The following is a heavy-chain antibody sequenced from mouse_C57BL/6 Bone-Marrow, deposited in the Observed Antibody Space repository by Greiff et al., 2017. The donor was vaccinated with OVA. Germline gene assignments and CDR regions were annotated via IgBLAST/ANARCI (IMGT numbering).Heavy chain of an antibody. Sequence: VQVVESGAELARPGASVKLSCKASGYTFTSYGISWVKQRTGQGLEWIGEIYPRSGNTYYNEKFKGKATLTADKSSSTAYMELRSLTSEDSAVYFCARNYGSSYVTYWGQGTTLTVSS. CDR2: IYPRSGNT. V-gene: IGHV1-81*01. D-gene: IGHD1-1*01. J-gene: IGHJ2*01. CDR1: GYTFTSYG. CDR3: ARNYGSSYVTY.